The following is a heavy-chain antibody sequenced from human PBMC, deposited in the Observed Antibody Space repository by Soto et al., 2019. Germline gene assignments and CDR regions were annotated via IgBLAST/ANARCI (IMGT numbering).Heavy chain of an antibody. Sequence: QVQLAQSGAEVKKPGASVKVSCQAYGYTFTNFDNNWVRLAPGQGLEWVGRISPYNGDTNSAQKFQDRVSMTTDTSTTTAYMELRNLRSDDTAVYYCAREPPDYWGQGTLVTVSS. CDR3: AREPPDY. CDR2: ISPYNGDT. V-gene: IGHV1-18*01. J-gene: IGHJ4*02. CDR1: GYTFTNFD.